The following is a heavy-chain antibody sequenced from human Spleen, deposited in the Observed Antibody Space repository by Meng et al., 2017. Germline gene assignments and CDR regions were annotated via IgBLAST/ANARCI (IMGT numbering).Heavy chain of an antibody. V-gene: IGHV3-20*04. CDR3: ARVGLLGDFDH. CDR2: INWNGETI. Sequence: GGSLRLSCAASGFTFSSYAMSWVRQAPGKGLEWVSGINWNGETIGYADSVQGRFTLSRDNTQNSLFLQMNSLAAEDTAFYYCARVGLLGDFDHWGQGTLVTVSS. J-gene: IGHJ4*02. D-gene: IGHD4-17*01. CDR1: GFTFSSYA.